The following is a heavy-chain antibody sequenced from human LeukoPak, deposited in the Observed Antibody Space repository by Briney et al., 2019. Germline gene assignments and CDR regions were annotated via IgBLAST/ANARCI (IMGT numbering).Heavy chain of an antibody. Sequence: GRSLRLSCTVSGFTFSDYAMHWLRQAPGKGLEWVAMISYNGVRKDYADSMEGRFTISRDNSKNTLYLQMNSLRAEDTAVYYCASSVDYGAPLDYWGQGTLVTVSS. J-gene: IGHJ4*02. CDR3: ASSVDYGAPLDY. CDR2: ISYNGVRK. D-gene: IGHD4-17*01. V-gene: IGHV3-30-3*01. CDR1: GFTFSDYA.